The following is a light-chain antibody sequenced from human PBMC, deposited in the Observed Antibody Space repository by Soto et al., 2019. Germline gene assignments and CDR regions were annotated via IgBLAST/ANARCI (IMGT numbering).Light chain of an antibody. CDR2: GAS. J-gene: IGKJ1*01. CDR1: QTVGTN. CDR3: QQYNNWPQT. V-gene: IGKV3-15*01. Sequence: EIVMTQSPATLSVSPGERATLSCRASQTVGTNLAWYQQKPGQAPRLLISGASAGATGLPGRFSGSGSGTEFTLTISSLQSEDFAVYYCQQYNNWPQTFGQGTKVE.